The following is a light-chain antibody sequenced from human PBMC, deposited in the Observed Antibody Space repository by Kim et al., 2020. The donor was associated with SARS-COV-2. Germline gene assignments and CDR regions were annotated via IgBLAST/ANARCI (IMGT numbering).Light chain of an antibody. CDR3: QSYDSRVVV. J-gene: IGLJ2*01. V-gene: IGLV1-40*01. CDR1: SSNIGAGYD. Sequence: QSVLTQPPSVSGAPGQRVTISCTGSSSNIGAGYDVHWYQQLPGTAPKLLIYGNSNRPSGVPDRFSGSKSGTSASLAITGLQAEDEADYYCQSYDSRVVVFGGGTQLTVL. CDR2: GNS.